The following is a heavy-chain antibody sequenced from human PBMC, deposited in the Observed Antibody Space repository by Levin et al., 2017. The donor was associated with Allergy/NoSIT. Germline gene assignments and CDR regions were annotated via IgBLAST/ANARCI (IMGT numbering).Heavy chain of an antibody. CDR1: GFTLSYYS. Sequence: GESLKISCAASGFTLSYYSMNWVRQAPGKGLEWVSYIGGSSSTIYYADSVKGRFTIARDNAKNSLYLQMNSLRAEDTAVYYCARKYYGSGNYAFDIWGQGTMVTVSS. CDR2: IGGSSSTI. D-gene: IGHD3-10*01. V-gene: IGHV3-48*01. CDR3: ARKYYGSGNYAFDI. J-gene: IGHJ3*02.